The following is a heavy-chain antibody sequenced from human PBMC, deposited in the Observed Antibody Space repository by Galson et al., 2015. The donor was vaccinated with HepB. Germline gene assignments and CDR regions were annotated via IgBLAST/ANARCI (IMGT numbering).Heavy chain of an antibody. CDR3: ARLFDYYDSSGYYFESYGMDV. Sequence: PALVKPTQTLTLTCTFSGFSLSTSGMCVSWIRRPPGKALEWLALIDWDDDKYYSTSLKTRLTISKDTSKNQVVLTMTNMDPVDTATYYCARLFDYYDSSGYYFESYGMDVWGQGTTVTVSS. V-gene: IGHV2-70*01. CDR1: GFSLSTSGMC. CDR2: IDWDDDK. J-gene: IGHJ6*02. D-gene: IGHD3-22*01.